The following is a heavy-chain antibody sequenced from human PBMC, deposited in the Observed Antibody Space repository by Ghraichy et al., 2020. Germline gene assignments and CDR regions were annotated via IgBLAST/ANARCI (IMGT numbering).Heavy chain of an antibody. Sequence: SETLSLTCTVSGDSVSSSSYYWGWIRQPPGQGLEWITSIYFTGTTYYNPSLKSRVTMSVDTSTNQFSLSLTSVTAADTAVYYCARGRPHLSGSYPDAFDIWGQGTMITVSS. CDR1: GDSVSSSSYY. V-gene: IGHV4-39*07. J-gene: IGHJ3*02. D-gene: IGHD1-26*01. CDR3: ARGRPHLSGSYPDAFDI. CDR2: IYFTGTT.